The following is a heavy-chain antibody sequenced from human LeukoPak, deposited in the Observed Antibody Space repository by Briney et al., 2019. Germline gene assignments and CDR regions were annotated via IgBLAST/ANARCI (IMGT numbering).Heavy chain of an antibody. Sequence: GGSLRLSCAASGFTVSSNYMSWVRQAPGKGLEWVSVIYSSGNTYYADSVKGRFTISRDNSKNTLYLQMNSLRPEDTAVYYCATRSSSIYYYNGMDVWGQGTTVTVSS. CDR2: IYSSGNT. D-gene: IGHD6-6*01. CDR1: GFTVSSNY. J-gene: IGHJ6*02. V-gene: IGHV3-66*02. CDR3: ATRSSSIYYYNGMDV.